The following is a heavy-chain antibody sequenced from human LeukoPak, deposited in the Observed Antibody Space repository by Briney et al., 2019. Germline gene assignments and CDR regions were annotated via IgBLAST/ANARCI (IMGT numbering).Heavy chain of an antibody. CDR1: GYTFTGYY. CDR3: ARDRDIQLWLCVAFDI. CDR2: INPNRGGT. Sequence: ASVKVSCKASGYTFTGYYMHWVRQAPGQGLEWMGWINPNRGGTNYAQKFQGRVTMTRDTSISTAYMELSRLRSDDTAVYYCARDRDIQLWLCVAFDIWGQGTMVTVSS. V-gene: IGHV1-2*02. D-gene: IGHD5-18*01. J-gene: IGHJ3*02.